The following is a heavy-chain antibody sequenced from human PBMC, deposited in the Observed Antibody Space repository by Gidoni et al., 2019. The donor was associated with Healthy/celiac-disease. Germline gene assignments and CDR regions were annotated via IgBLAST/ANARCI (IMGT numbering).Heavy chain of an antibody. Sequence: QMQLVQSGPEVKKPGTSVKVSCKASGFTFTSPAMQWVRQARGQRLEWIGWIVVGSGNTNYAQKFQERVTITRDMSTSTAYMELSSLRSEDTAVYYCAALRAYCGGDCSDAFDIWGQGTMVTVSS. CDR3: AALRAYCGGDCSDAFDI. D-gene: IGHD2-21*02. CDR2: IVVGSGNT. V-gene: IGHV1-58*02. J-gene: IGHJ3*02. CDR1: GFTFTSPA.